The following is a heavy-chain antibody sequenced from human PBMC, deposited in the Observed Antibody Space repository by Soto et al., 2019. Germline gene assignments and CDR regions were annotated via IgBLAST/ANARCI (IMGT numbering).Heavy chain of an antibody. Sequence: GGSLRLSCAASGFTFSSYWMHWVRQAPGKGLVWVSRINSDGSSTSYADSVKGRFTISRDNAKNTLYLQMNSVRAEDTAVYYCVIAARPYSSYATDVWGQGTTVTVS. CDR3: VIAARPYSSYATDV. CDR1: GFTFSSYW. V-gene: IGHV3-74*01. D-gene: IGHD6-6*01. CDR2: INSDGSST. J-gene: IGHJ6*02.